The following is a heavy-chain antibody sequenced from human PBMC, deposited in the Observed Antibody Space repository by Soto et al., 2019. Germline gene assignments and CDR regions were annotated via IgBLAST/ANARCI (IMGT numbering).Heavy chain of an antibody. D-gene: IGHD3-16*02. CDR2: IIPILGIA. V-gene: IGHV1-69*02. CDR1: GGTFSSYT. CDR3: ATLHLGELSLHRSDY. J-gene: IGHJ4*02. Sequence: QVQLVQSGAEVKKPGSSVQVSCKASGGTFSSYTISWVRQAPGQGLEWMGRIIPILGIANYAQKFQGRVTITADKSTSTAYMELSSLRSEDTAVYYCATLHLGELSLHRSDYWGQGTLVTVSS.